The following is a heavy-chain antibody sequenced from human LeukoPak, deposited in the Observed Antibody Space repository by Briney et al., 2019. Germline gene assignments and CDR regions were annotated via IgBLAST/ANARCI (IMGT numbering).Heavy chain of an antibody. J-gene: IGHJ5*02. Sequence: SETLSLTCTVSGGSISSYYWSWIRQPPGKGLEWIGYIYYSGSTNYNPSLKSRVTISVDTSKNQFSLKLSSVTAADTAVYYCARHGREKRDGGWFDPWGQGTLVTVSS. V-gene: IGHV4-59*08. CDR1: GGSISSYY. CDR2: IYYSGST. D-gene: IGHD5-24*01. CDR3: ARHGREKRDGGWFDP.